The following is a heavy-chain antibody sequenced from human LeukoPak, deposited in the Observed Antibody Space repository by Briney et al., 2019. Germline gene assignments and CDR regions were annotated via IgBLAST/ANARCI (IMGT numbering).Heavy chain of an antibody. Sequence: PSETLSLTCTVSGGSISSYYWSWIRQPPGKGLEWIGYINYSGSTIYNPSLQSRVTISVDTSKNQFSLKLSSVTAAETAVYHCAREGRYRYGYNEYHSYMDIWGKGTTVTVSS. V-gene: IGHV4-59*01. D-gene: IGHD5-18*01. J-gene: IGHJ6*03. CDR2: INYSGST. CDR1: GGSISSYY. CDR3: AREGRYRYGYNEYHSYMDI.